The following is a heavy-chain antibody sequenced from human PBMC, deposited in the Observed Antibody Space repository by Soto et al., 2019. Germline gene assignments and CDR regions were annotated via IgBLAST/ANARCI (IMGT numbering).Heavy chain of an antibody. Sequence: QVQLRQWGAGLVKPSETLSLTCGVFNGAFSDYYWSWIRQAPGKGLEWIGEINLSGRTNLNPSLERRVSISVDPSQNRVSLSLTSVTDADTAVYYCARVMEDRVWGSYRYLDHWGQGTLVTVSS. D-gene: IGHD3-16*02. CDR3: ARVMEDRVWGSYRYLDH. CDR1: NGAFSDYY. CDR2: INLSGRT. V-gene: IGHV4-34*02. J-gene: IGHJ4*02.